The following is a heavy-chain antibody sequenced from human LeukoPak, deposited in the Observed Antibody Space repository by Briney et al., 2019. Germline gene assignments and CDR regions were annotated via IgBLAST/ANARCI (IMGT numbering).Heavy chain of an antibody. J-gene: IGHJ4*02. D-gene: IGHD6-19*01. V-gene: IGHV1-18*01. Sequence: GASVKVSCKASGYTFTSYGISWVRQAPGQGLEWMGWISAYNGNTNYAQKLQGRVTMTTDTSTSTAYTELRSLRSDDTAVYYCARDVEGQWLVPHFDYWGQGTLVTVSS. CDR2: ISAYNGNT. CDR1: GYTFTSYG. CDR3: ARDVEGQWLVPHFDY.